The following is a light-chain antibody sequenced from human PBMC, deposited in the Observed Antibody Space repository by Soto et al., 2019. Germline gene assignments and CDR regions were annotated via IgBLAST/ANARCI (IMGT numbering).Light chain of an antibody. CDR3: QQYNNWPPWT. Sequence: ERVLTQSPDNLSVSPGESDTLSCRASQSVGPNLVWYQQKFGQAPRLLIYGVSTRATGVPARFSGSGSGTEFTLTISSLQSEDLAVYFCQQYNNWPPWTFAQGTNVDIK. CDR1: QSVGPN. V-gene: IGKV3-15*01. CDR2: GVS. J-gene: IGKJ1*01.